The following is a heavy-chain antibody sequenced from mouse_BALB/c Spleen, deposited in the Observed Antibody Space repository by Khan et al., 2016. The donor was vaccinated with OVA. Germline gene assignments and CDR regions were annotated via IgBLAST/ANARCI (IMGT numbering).Heavy chain of an antibody. CDR3: ARGAGIYCGSSYGYFDV. CDR1: GFSLNTFGMG. D-gene: IGHD1-1*01. V-gene: IGHV8-6*01. Sequence: QVTLKESGPGILQPSQTLSLTCSFSGFSLNTFGMGVSWIRQPPGKDLELLVNIYWDDDKYYNPSLKSRLTISKDTSNNPVFLMITLADTDDTASYYCARGAGIYCGSSYGYFDVWGAGTTVTVSS. CDR2: IYWDDDK. J-gene: IGHJ1*01.